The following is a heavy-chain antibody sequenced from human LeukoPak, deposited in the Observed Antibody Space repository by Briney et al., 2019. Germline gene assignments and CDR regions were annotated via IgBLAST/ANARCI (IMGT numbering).Heavy chain of an antibody. D-gene: IGHD3-10*01. CDR1: RLTFSSYA. CDR2: IGGNGGSR. V-gene: IGHV3-23*01. Sequence: GGSLRPSCAASRLTFSSYAAGWVRQAPGKGRGWVLSIGGNGGSRLYADSVKGRFTTSRDNSKNTLFLQMNSLRAEDTAVYYCTKHMSRGLSRWFDPWGQGTLVTVSS. CDR3: TKHMSRGLSRWFDP. J-gene: IGHJ5*02.